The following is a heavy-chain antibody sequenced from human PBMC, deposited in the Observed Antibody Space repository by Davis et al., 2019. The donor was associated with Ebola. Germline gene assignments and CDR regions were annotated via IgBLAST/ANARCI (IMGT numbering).Heavy chain of an antibody. D-gene: IGHD2-21*01. CDR3: ARGIAVDQPWY. CDR1: GFNFRSYG. V-gene: IGHV3-33*01. Sequence: GGSLRLSCAASGFNFRSYGMHWVRQAPDKGLEWVAVIWYDGSRKYYGDSVKGRFTISRDNAKNTLYLQMNSLRPEDTAVYYCARGIAVDQPWYWGQGTLVTVSS. CDR2: IWYDGSRK. J-gene: IGHJ4*02.